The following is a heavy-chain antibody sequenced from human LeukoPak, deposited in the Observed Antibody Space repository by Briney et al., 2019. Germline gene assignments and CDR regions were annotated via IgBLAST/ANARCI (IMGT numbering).Heavy chain of an antibody. V-gene: IGHV4-4*07. CDR3: ARDLVVADAFDY. J-gene: IGHJ4*02. Sequence: SETLSLTCTVSGGSISSYYWSWIRQPAGKGLEWIGRIYTSGSTNYKPSLKSRVTMSVDTSKNQFSLKLSSVTAADTAVYYCARDLVVADAFDYWGQGTLVTVSS. D-gene: IGHD2-15*01. CDR2: IYTSGST. CDR1: GGSISSYY.